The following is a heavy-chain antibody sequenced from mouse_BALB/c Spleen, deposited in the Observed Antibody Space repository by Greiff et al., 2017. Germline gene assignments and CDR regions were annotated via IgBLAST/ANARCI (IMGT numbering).Heavy chain of an antibody. CDR3: AREDYGSSYWFAY. CDR1: GYAFTNYL. J-gene: IGHJ3*01. D-gene: IGHD1-1*01. V-gene: IGHV1-54*01. Sequence: VQLQQSGAELVRPGTSVKVSCKASGYAFTNYLIEWVKQRPGQGLEWIGVINPGSGGTNYNEKFKGKATLTADKSSSTAYMQLSSLTSDDSAVYFCAREDYGSSYWFAYWGQGTLVTVSA. CDR2: INPGSGGT.